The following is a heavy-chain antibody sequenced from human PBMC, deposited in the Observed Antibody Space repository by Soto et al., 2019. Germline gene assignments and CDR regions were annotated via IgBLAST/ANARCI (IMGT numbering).Heavy chain of an antibody. V-gene: IGHV1-18*01. J-gene: IGHJ6*03. D-gene: IGHD4-4*01. CDR3: ARGTTVTTTPIYYYMDV. CDR1: GYTFSSYA. Sequence: ASVKVSCKASGYTFSSYAISWVRQAPGHGLEWMGWISPYNGNTNYAQNLQGRVTMTTDTPTTTAYMELRSLRSDDTAVYYCARGTTVTTTPIYYYMDVWGIGTTVTVSS. CDR2: ISPYNGNT.